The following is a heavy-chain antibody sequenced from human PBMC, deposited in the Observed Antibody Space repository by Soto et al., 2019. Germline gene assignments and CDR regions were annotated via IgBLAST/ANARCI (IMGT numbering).Heavy chain of an antibody. J-gene: IGHJ4*02. D-gene: IGHD4-4*01. Sequence: QMQLVQSGPEVKKPGTSVKVSCKASGFTFTTLVVLWVRQARGHPLEWIGWIVVGSGNTNYAQQYQERVTISRDMSTVTAYMELTSLRSEETAVYYCATDSRGNYAHLGYWDQGTLVTVSS. CDR1: GFTFTTLV. V-gene: IGHV1-58*01. CDR3: ATDSRGNYAHLGY. CDR2: IVVGSGNT.